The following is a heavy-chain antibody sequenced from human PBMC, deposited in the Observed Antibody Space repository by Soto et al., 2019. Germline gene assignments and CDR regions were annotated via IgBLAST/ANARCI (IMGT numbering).Heavy chain of an antibody. V-gene: IGHV4-34*01. J-gene: IGHJ4*02. CDR3: ARAELDRGYSYGLDY. CDR2: INHSGST. Sequence: KPSETLSLTCAVYGGSFSGYYWSWIRQPPGKGLEWIGEINHSGSTNYNPSLKSRVTISVDTSKNQFSLKLSSVTAADTAVYYCARAELDRGYSYGLDYWGQGTLVTVSS. CDR1: GGSFSGYY. D-gene: IGHD5-18*01.